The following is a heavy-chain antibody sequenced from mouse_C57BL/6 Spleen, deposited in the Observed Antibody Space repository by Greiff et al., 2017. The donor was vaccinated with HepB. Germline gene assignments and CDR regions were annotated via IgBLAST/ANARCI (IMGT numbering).Heavy chain of an antibody. CDR2: INYDGSST. V-gene: IGHV5-16*01. CDR1: GFTFSDYY. CDR3: ARGPFPYWYFDV. J-gene: IGHJ1*03. Sequence: EVQRVESEGGLVQPGSSMKLSCTASGFTFSDYYMAWVRQVPEKGLEWVANINYDGSSTYYLDSLKSRFIISRDNAKNIRYLQMSSLKSEDTATYYCARGPFPYWYFDVWGTGTTVTVSS.